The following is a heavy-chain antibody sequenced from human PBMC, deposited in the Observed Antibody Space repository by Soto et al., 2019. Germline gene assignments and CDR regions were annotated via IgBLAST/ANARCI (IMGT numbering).Heavy chain of an antibody. CDR1: GGTFSSYA. CDR3: ARALPEGYPYYHYSMYV. V-gene: IGHV1-69*01. J-gene: IGHJ6*02. D-gene: IGHD2-2*01. CDR2: IIPIFGTA. Sequence: QVQLVQSGAEVQKPGSSVKVSCKASGGTFSSYAISWVRQAPGQGLELMGGIIPIFGTANYEQKFQGRVTIAANESTRTAYMELSSMGYEDTAVYYCARALPEGYPYYHYSMYVWGQGTTVTVSS.